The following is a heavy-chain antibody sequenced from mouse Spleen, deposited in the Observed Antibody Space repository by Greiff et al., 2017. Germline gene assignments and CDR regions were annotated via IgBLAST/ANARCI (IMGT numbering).Heavy chain of an antibody. CDR2: ISSGGSYT. Sequence: EVKLVESGGGLVKPGGSLKLSCAASGFTFSSYAMSWVRQTPEKRLEWVATISSGGSYTYYPDSVKGRFTISRDNAKNNLYLQMSSLRSEDTALYYCARHEYDYERGSFDYWGQGTTLTVSS. V-gene: IGHV5-9-2*01. D-gene: IGHD2-4*01. CDR1: GFTFSSYA. J-gene: IGHJ2*01. CDR3: ARHEYDYERGSFDY.